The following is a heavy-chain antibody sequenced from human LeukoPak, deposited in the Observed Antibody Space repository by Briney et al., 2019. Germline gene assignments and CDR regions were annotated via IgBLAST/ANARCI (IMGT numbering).Heavy chain of an antibody. J-gene: IGHJ4*02. D-gene: IGHD3-3*01. CDR3: ARRSVWSGYFDY. CDR1: GGSISSSSHY. CDR2: IYYSGST. V-gene: IGHV4-39*01. Sequence: SETLSLTCTVSGGSISSSSHYWGWIRQPPGKGLEWIGSIYYSGSTYYNPSLKSRVTISVDTSKNQFSLKLSSVTAADTAVYYCARRSVWSGYFDYWGQGTLVTVSS.